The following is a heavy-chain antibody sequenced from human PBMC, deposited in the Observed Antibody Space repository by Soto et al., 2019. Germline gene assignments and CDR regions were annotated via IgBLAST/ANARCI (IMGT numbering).Heavy chain of an antibody. CDR3: AKDTLTSYGSGSYYLAYWYFDL. CDR2: ISGSGGST. V-gene: IGHV3-23*01. D-gene: IGHD3-10*01. J-gene: IGHJ2*01. CDR1: GFTFSSYA. Sequence: EVQLLESGGGLVQPGGSLRLSCAASGFTFSSYAMSWVRQAPGKGLEWVSAISGSGGSTYYADSVKGRFTISRDNSKNTLYLQMNSLSAEDTAVYYCAKDTLTSYGSGSYYLAYWYFDLWGRGTLVTVSS.